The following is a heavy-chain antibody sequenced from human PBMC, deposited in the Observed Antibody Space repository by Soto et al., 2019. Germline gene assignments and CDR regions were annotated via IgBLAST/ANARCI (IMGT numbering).Heavy chain of an antibody. D-gene: IGHD2-8*01. CDR1: GGSFSGYY. Sequence: SETLSLTCAVYGGSFSGYYWSWIRQPPGKGLEWIGEINHSGSTNYNPSLKSRVTISVDTSKNQFSLKLSSVTAADTAVYYCASRQVLSYYYGMDVWGQGTTVTVSS. CDR3: ASRQVLSYYYGMDV. V-gene: IGHV4-34*01. J-gene: IGHJ6*02. CDR2: INHSGST.